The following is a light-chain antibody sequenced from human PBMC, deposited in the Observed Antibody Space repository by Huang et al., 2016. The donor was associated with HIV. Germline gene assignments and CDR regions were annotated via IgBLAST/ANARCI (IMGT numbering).Light chain of an antibody. CDR2: GAS. CDR3: QQYNAWPSTWT. J-gene: IGKJ1*01. CDR1: QGITGN. V-gene: IGKV3-15*01. Sequence: EIVLTQSPGTLSLSPGETATLSCRASQGITGNLAWYPQRLGQPPRLIIYGASTRAPKSPGRFSGSGCGTDFTLTITSLRSEDSAVYYCQQYNAWPSTWTFGQGTRMEIK.